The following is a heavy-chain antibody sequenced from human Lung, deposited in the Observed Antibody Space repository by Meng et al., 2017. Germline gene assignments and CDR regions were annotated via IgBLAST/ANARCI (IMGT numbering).Heavy chain of an antibody. CDR1: GFTFSSYS. Sequence: EVQLVESGGGRVKPGGARRLSGAASGFTFSSYSMNWVRQAPGRGLEWVSSISSSSNYIYYADSVKGRFTISRDNAKNSLYPQMNSLRAEDTAVYYCARDGGEKQWLYPPLGYWGQGTLVTVSS. V-gene: IGHV3-21*01. J-gene: IGHJ4*02. CDR2: ISSSSNYI. CDR3: ARDGGEKQWLYPPLGY. D-gene: IGHD6-19*01.